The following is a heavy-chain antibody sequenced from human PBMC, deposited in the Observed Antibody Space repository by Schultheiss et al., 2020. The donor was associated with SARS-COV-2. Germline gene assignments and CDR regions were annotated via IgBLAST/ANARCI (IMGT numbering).Heavy chain of an antibody. Sequence: GGSLRLSCAASGFTFSDYYMSWVRQAPGKGLEWVSAISGSGGSTYYADSVKGRFTISRDNSKNTLYLQMNSLRAEDTAVYYCARDMPSEGEWLRVVYYYYGMDVWGQGTTVTVTS. CDR1: GFTFSDYY. J-gene: IGHJ6*02. D-gene: IGHD5-12*01. CDR2: ISGSGGST. V-gene: IGHV3-23*01. CDR3: ARDMPSEGEWLRVVYYYYGMDV.